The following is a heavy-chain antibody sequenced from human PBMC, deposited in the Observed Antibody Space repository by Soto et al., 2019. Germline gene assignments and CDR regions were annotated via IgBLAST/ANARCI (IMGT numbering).Heavy chain of an antibody. J-gene: IGHJ6*02. V-gene: IGHV3-53*01. CDR2: IYSGGST. D-gene: IGHD6-13*01. CDR1: GFTVSSNY. Sequence: GGSLRLSCAASGFTVSSNYMSWVRQAPGKGLEWVSVIYSGGSTYYADSVKGRFTISRDNSKNTLYLQMNSLRAEDTAVYYCAREGGAAAGTYYYYYGMDVWGQGTTVTVSS. CDR3: AREGGAAAGTYYYYYGMDV.